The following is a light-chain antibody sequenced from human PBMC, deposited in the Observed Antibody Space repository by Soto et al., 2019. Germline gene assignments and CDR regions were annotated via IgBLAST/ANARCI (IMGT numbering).Light chain of an antibody. CDR3: QSYDTSLSGSV. Sequence: QSVLTQPPSVSGAPGQRVTISCTGSSSNIGAGYDVHWYQQVPGTAPKLLIYGNSNRPSGVPHRFSGSKSGTSASLAITGLQAEDEADYYFQSYDTSLSGSVFGGGTKLTVL. CDR1: SSNIGAGYD. V-gene: IGLV1-40*01. CDR2: GNS. J-gene: IGLJ3*02.